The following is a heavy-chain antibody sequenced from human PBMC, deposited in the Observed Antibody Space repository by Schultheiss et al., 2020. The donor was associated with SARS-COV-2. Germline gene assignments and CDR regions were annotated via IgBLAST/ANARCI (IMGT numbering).Heavy chain of an antibody. CDR2: INPNSGGT. Sequence: ASVKVSCKASGYTFTGYYMHWVRQAPGQGLEWMGWINPNSGGTNYAQKFQGRVTMTRDTSISTAYMELSRLRSEDTAVYYCARENPGYSSSNVGTASFDYWGQGTLVTVSS. J-gene: IGHJ4*02. V-gene: IGHV1-2*02. D-gene: IGHD6-13*01. CDR1: GYTFTGYY. CDR3: ARENPGYSSSNVGTASFDY.